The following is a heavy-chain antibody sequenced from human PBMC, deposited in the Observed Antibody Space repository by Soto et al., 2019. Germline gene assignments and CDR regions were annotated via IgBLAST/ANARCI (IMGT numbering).Heavy chain of an antibody. CDR2: ISGFNGNT. CDR3: ARRAPPMDV. J-gene: IGHJ6*02. CDR1: GYTFTSYG. V-gene: IGHV1-18*01. Sequence: QVRLVQSGAEVKKPGASVKVSCKASGYTFTSYGISWVRQAPAPGLEWMGWISGFNGNTKNEQKLQGRANMSTDAFTSTDYMHPRRLKSDDTAVYYCARRAPPMDVWGQGTTVTVSS.